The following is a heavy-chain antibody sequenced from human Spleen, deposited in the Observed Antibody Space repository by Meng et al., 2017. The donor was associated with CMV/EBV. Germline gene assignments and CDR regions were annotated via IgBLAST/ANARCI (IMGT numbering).Heavy chain of an antibody. J-gene: IGHJ4*02. Sequence: GESLKISCAATAFSFSTYGMNWVRQAPGKGLEWVSYISSSGSTIYYADSVKGRFTISRDNAKNSLYLQMNSLRAEDTAVYYCARDRKYSSSYVDYWGQGTLVTVSS. CDR3: ARDRKYSSSYVDY. CDR2: ISSSGSTI. V-gene: IGHV3-48*04. D-gene: IGHD6-6*01. CDR1: AFSFSTYG.